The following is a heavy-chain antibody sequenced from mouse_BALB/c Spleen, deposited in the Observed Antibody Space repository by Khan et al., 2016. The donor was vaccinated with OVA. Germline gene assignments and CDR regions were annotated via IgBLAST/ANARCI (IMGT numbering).Heavy chain of an antibody. CDR1: GFSLSRYN. CDR2: IWGDGNT. D-gene: IGHD2-14*01. V-gene: IGHV2-6-4*01. CDR3: ARTYYRYDGYYAMDY. J-gene: IGHJ4*01. Sequence: QVQLKESGPGLVAPSQSLSITCTVSGFSLSRYNVHWVRQPPGKGLEWLGMIWGDGNTDYNSALKSRLSISKDNSKSQIFLKMNSLQTDDTAMYYGARTYYRYDGYYAMDYWGQGTSVTVSS.